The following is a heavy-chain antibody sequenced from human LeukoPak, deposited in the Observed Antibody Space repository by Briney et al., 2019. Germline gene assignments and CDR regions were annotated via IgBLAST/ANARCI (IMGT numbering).Heavy chain of an antibody. CDR1: GFSFSSYG. J-gene: IGHJ4*02. Sequence: GGSLRLSCAASGFSFSSYGMHWVRQAPGKGLEWVAVIWYDGSIKYYGDSVKGRFTISRDNAKNSLYLQMNSLRAEDTAFYYCARDASGYYYTSGLIDYWGQGTLVTVSS. CDR2: IWYDGSIK. D-gene: IGHD3-22*01. V-gene: IGHV3-33*01. CDR3: ARDASGYYYTSGLIDY.